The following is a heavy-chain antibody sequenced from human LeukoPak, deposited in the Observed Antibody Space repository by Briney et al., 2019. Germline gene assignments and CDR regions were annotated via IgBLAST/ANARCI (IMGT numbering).Heavy chain of an antibody. CDR1: GFTFSNSW. J-gene: IGHJ4*02. V-gene: IGHV3-15*01. Sequence: GGSLRLSCAASGFTFSNSWMGWVRQVPGKGLEWLGHIKSKGHGGTTGYAAPVQGRITISRDDSENTLFLQMNSLKIEDKGVYYCTDLVYMGQGTLVSVSS. CDR2: IKSKGHGGTT. CDR3: TDLVY.